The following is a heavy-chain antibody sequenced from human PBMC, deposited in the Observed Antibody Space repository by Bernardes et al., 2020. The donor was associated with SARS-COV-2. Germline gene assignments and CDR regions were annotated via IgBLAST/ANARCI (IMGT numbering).Heavy chain of an antibody. D-gene: IGHD2-15*01. Sequence: GESLKISCHDSGYSFTSHWIAWVRPMPGKGLEWMGMIYPDDSESRFSPSFQGRVTISADKSINTAYLQWTSLKASDTAMYYCARGRRRGYCSGGSCYPFDYWGQGILVTVSS. CDR2: IYPDDSES. J-gene: IGHJ4*02. CDR3: ARGRRRGYCSGGSCYPFDY. CDR1: GYSFTSHW. V-gene: IGHV5-51*01.